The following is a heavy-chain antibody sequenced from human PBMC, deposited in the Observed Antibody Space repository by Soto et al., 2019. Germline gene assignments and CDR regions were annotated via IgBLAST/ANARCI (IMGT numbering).Heavy chain of an antibody. CDR1: GFIFRSYG. V-gene: IGHV3-30*18. CDR3: AKDPDGSGYIGYGMDG. J-gene: IGHJ6*02. Sequence: PGGSLRLSCAASGFIFRSYGMHWVRQAPGKGLEWVAVISYDGNNKYYPDSVKGRFTISRDNSKNTLYLQMDSLRAEDTAVYYCAKDPDGSGYIGYGMDGWGQGTTVTVSS. CDR2: ISYDGNNK. D-gene: IGHD3-10*01.